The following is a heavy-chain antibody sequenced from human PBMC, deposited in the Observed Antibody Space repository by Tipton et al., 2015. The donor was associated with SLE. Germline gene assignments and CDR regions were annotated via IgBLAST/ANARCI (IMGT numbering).Heavy chain of an antibody. CDR3: ARFRDEYYYYAMDV. CDR1: GGSINRNY. J-gene: IGHJ6*02. CDR2: VYYSGST. Sequence: TLSLTCTVSGGSINRNYWSWIRQPPGKGLEWIGYVYYSGSTNYNPSLKSLVTISMDTSKNQFPLKLNSVTAADTAVYYCARFRDEYYYYAMDVWGQGTTVTVSS. V-gene: IGHV4-59*08.